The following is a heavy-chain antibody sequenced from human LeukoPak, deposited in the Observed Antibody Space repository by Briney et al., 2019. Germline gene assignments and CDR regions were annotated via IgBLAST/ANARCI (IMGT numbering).Heavy chain of an antibody. CDR3: ARDDRRIVVITMSDAFDI. Sequence: VASVKVSCKASGYTFINYGISWVRQAPGQGLEWVRWISGYNGNTKYAEKLQGRVTMTTDTSTSTAYMELRSLRSDDTAMYYCARDDRRIVVITMSDAFDIWGQGTMVTVSS. CDR2: ISGYNGNT. V-gene: IGHV1-18*01. D-gene: IGHD3-22*01. J-gene: IGHJ3*02. CDR1: GYTFINYG.